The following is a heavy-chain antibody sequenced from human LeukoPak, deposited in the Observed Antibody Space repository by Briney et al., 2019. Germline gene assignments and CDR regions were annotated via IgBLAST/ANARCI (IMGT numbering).Heavy chain of an antibody. CDR3: ARAIVTPSGYVGYFDL. Sequence: PSETLSLTCTVSGGSISSGGYWWIWIRPYPGKGLDWIVYSYYSESIYSHPFLSSRVTMLVDTSQNQYSLKLNSVTAADTAVYYCARAIVTPSGYVGYFDLWGRGTLVTVSS. CDR2: SYYSESI. V-gene: IGHV4-31*03. J-gene: IGHJ2*01. D-gene: IGHD3-3*01. CDR1: GGSISSGGYW.